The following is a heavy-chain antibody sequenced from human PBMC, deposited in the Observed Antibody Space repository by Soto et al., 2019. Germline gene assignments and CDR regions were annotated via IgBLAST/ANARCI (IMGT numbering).Heavy chain of an antibody. CDR3: ARVYCSSTSCFTYYYYGMDV. D-gene: IGHD2-2*02. V-gene: IGHV6-1*01. J-gene: IGHJ6*02. CDR1: GDSVSSNSAA. CDR2: TYYRSKWYN. Sequence: SQTLSLTCATSGDSVSSNSAAWNWIRQSPSRGLEWLGRTYYRSKWYNDYAVSVKSRITINPDTSKNQFSLQLNSVTPEDTAVYYCARVYCSSTSCFTYYYYGMDVWGQGTTVTVSS.